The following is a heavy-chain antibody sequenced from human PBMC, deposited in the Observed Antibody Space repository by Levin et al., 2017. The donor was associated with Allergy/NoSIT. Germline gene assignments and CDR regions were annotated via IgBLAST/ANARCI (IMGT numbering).Heavy chain of an antibody. Sequence: SETLSLTCTVSGGSINIGGYYWSWIRHHSGKGLEWIGFIYNSGSTYYNPSLESRVTISIDTSKNQFSLKLSSVTAADTAVYYCARDRVVTASDSYYYGMDVWGQGTTVTVSS. CDR1: GGSINIGGYY. V-gene: IGHV4-31*03. CDR3: ARDRVVTASDSYYYGMDV. CDR2: IYNSGST. J-gene: IGHJ6*02. D-gene: IGHD2-21*02.